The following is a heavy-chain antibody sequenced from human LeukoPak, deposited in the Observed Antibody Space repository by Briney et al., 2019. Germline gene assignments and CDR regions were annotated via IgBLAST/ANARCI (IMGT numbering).Heavy chain of an antibody. CDR3: AREGQLLWFGELPPLFDY. CDR2: ISSDGTNK. D-gene: IGHD3-10*01. V-gene: IGHV3-30*04. J-gene: IGHJ4*02. CDR1: RFTFRNYA. Sequence: TGGSLRLSCAASRFTFRNYAMHWVRQAPGKGLEWLAVISSDGTNKDYADSVKGRFSISRDNSKNTLYLQMNSLRAEDTAVYYCAREGQLLWFGELPPLFDYWGQGTLVTVSS.